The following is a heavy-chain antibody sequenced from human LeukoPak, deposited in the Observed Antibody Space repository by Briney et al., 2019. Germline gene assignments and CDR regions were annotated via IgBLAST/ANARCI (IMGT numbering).Heavy chain of an antibody. CDR3: ARDLSSSWALDY. D-gene: IGHD6-13*01. J-gene: IGHJ4*02. Sequence: PGGSLRLSCAASGFTLSSYGMHWVRQAPGKGLEWVAVTSYDGRKKYYVDSVKGRLTISRDTSKNTLYLQMNSLRTEDTAIYYCARDLSSSWALDYWGQGTLVTVSS. CDR1: GFTLSSYG. V-gene: IGHV3-30*03. CDR2: TSYDGRKK.